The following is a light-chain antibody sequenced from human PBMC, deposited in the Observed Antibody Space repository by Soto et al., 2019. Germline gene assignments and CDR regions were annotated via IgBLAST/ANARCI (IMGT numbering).Light chain of an antibody. CDR3: QSYDSSLSGYV. Sequence: QSVLTQPPSVSGAPGQRVTISCTGSSSNIGAGYDVHWYQQLPGTAPKLPIYGNSNRPSGVPDRFSGSKSGTSASLAITGLQAEDEADYYCQSYDSSLSGYVFGKGTKPTVL. CDR2: GNS. V-gene: IGLV1-40*01. CDR1: SSNIGAGYD. J-gene: IGLJ1*01.